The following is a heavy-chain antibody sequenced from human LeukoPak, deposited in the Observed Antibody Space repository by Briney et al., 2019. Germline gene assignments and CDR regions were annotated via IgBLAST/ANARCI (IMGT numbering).Heavy chain of an antibody. CDR1: GFTFSRHS. J-gene: IGHJ3*02. CDR3: ARELTPTDAFDI. D-gene: IGHD2-21*02. V-gene: IGHV3-21*01. Sequence: GGSLRLSCAASGFTFSRHSMNWVRQAPGKGLEGVSSISSSSSYIYYADSVKGRFTISRDNAKNSLYLQMNSLRAEDTAVYYCARELTPTDAFDIWGQGTMVTVSS. CDR2: ISSSSSYI.